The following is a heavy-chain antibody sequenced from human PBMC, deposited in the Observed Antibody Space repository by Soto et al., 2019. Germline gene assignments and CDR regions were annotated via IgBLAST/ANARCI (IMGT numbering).Heavy chain of an antibody. V-gene: IGHV1-69*18. CDR3: ARSFREQQLVLDY. J-gene: IGHJ4*02. CDR1: GYTFASYS. D-gene: IGHD3-10*01. CDR2: IIPFLDIT. Sequence: QVQLVQSGAEVKKPGSSVNVSCKGSGYTFASYSISWVRQAPGQGLEWMGNIIPFLDITNYAQKFQGRVTITADESTNTAYMERSSRRSEDTAMYFCARSFREQQLVLDYWGQGTRVTVSS.